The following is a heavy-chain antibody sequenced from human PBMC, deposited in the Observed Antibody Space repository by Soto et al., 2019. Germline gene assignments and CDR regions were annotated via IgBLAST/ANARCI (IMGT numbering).Heavy chain of an antibody. CDR1: GFTFNNYA. V-gene: IGHV3-23*01. D-gene: IGHD2-15*01. Sequence: EVHLLESGGGLVQPGGSLRLSCAPSGFTFNNYAMTWVRQAPGKGLEWVSAISGSGDNTHYADSVKGRFTISRDNSQNTLYLQMNSLRAEDTAVYYCAKGVYCSGDDCYWGDLDYWGQRTLVTVTS. CDR3: AKGVYCSGDDCYWGDLDY. J-gene: IGHJ4*02. CDR2: ISGSGDNT.